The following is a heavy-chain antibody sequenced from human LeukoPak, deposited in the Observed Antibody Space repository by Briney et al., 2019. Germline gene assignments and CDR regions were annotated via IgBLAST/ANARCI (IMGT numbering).Heavy chain of an antibody. CDR2: MNPNSGNT. D-gene: IGHD6-19*01. CDR1: GYTFTSYD. CDR3: ARGRASSGWFNNWFDP. V-gene: IGHV1-8*01. J-gene: IGHJ5*02. Sequence: ASVKVSCKASGYTFTSYDINWVRQATGQGLEWMGWMNPNSGNTGYAQKLQGRVTMTRNTSMSTAYMELSSLRSEDTAVYYCARGRASSGWFNNWFDPWGQGTLVIVSS.